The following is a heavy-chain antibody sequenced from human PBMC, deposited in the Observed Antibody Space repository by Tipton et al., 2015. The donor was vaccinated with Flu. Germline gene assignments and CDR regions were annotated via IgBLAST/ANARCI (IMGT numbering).Heavy chain of an antibody. CDR2: IYYSGST. D-gene: IGHD6-19*01. V-gene: IGHV4-59*01. CDR1: GGSISSYY. Sequence: LRLSCTVSGGSISSYYWSWIRQPPGKGLEWIGYIYYSGSTNYNPSLKSRATISVDTSKNQFSLKLSSVTAADTAVYYCARDLGVAVAGTGGFQHWGQGTLVTVSS. J-gene: IGHJ1*01. CDR3: ARDLGVAVAGTGGFQH.